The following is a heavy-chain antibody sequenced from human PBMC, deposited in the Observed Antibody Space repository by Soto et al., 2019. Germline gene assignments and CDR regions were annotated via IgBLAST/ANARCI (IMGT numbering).Heavy chain of an antibody. V-gene: IGHV3-72*01. CDR3: SRVDPSAQSPDY. CDR2: SRNRVNSFST. J-gene: IGHJ4*02. CDR1: ADSEFTFSDEY. Sequence: VQVEESGGGLVLPGGSLRLSCAVSADSEFTFSDEYMDWVRQAPGKGLEWVGRSRNRVNSFSTAYAASVEGRFTISRDDSRNMLFLQMDSPQTEDTDVYYCSRVDPSAQSPDYWGPGTLVTVSS. D-gene: IGHD2-2*01.